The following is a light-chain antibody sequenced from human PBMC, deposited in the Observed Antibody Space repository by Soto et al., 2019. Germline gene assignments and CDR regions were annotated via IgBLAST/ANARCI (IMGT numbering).Light chain of an antibody. J-gene: IGKJ4*01. CDR1: QDISKN. V-gene: IGKV1-12*01. CDR3: QQTKGFPPT. Sequence: DIQMTQSPSSLSASVGARVTITCRASQDISKNLAWYQQIPGKAPKLLIFAASTLQSGVPSRFSASGSGTYFILTVGGXQPEDAATYYCQQTKGFPPTFGGGTKVDIK. CDR2: AAS.